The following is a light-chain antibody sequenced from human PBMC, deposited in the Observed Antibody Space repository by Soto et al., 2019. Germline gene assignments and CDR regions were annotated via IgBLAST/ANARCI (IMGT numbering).Light chain of an antibody. CDR2: GAS. CDR1: HSVGTN. J-gene: IGKJ5*01. CDR3: HQYGNWFPFT. Sequence: EIVLTQSPATLSVSPGERATLSCRASHSVGTNLGWYQQKPGQAPRLLLFGASTRAAGIPARFSGSGSGTEFTLTISSLQSEDSAFYYCHQYGNWFPFTFGQGTRLEIK. V-gene: IGKV3-15*01.